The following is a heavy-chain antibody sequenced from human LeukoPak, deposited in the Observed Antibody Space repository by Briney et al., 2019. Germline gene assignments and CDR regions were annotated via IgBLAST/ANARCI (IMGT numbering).Heavy chain of an antibody. CDR3: ARGPPSPRYCGGDCNRPRDNWFDP. J-gene: IGHJ5*02. Sequence: SETLSLTCSVSADSINNYCWNWIRQTAGRGLEWIGHLCTSGSPRYNPSLKSRVTISVDTSKNQFSLKLSSVTAADTAVYYCARGPPSPRYCGGDCNRPRDNWFDPWGQGTLVTVSS. V-gene: IGHV4-4*07. D-gene: IGHD2-21*02. CDR1: ADSINNYC. CDR2: LCTSGSP.